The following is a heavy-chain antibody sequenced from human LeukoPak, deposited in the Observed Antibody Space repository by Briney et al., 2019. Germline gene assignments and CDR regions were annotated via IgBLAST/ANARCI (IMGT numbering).Heavy chain of an antibody. CDR1: GYTFTGYY. CDR3: ARRIWFGEPQFDY. V-gene: IGHV1-2*02. J-gene: IGHJ4*02. D-gene: IGHD3-10*01. CDR2: INSNTGGT. Sequence: ASVKVSCKASGYTFTGYYIHWVRQAPGQGLEWMGWINSNTGGTDYAQNFQGRVTMARDTSINTAYMELSSLKSDDTAVYYCARRIWFGEPQFDYWGQGTLVTVSS.